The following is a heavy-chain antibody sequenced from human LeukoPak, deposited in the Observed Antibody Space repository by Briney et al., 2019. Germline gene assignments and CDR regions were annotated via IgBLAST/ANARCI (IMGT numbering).Heavy chain of an antibody. CDR2: INWNGGST. CDR3: AKTGYYYDRSDYYYDRSRYFDL. V-gene: IGHV3-20*04. D-gene: IGHD3-22*01. Sequence: GGSLRLSCAASGFTFDDYGMSWVRQAPGKGLEWVSGINWNGGSTGYADSVKGRFTISRDNAKNSLYLQMNSLRAEDTAVYYCAKTGYYYDRSDYYYDRSRYFDLWGRGTLVTVSS. J-gene: IGHJ2*01. CDR1: GFTFDDYG.